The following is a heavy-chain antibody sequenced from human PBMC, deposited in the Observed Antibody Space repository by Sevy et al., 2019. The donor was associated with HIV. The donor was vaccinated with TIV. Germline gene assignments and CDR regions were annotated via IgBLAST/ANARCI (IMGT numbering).Heavy chain of an antibody. V-gene: IGHV3-30*18. D-gene: IGHD2-15*01. Sequence: GGSLRLSCAASGFTFSSYGMHWVRQAPGKGLEWVAVISYDGSNKYYADSVKGRFTISRDNSKNTLYLQMNSLRAEDTAVYYCAKGSGGSCFNWLDPWGQGTLVTVSS. CDR1: GFTFSSYG. CDR2: ISYDGSNK. CDR3: AKGSGGSCFNWLDP. J-gene: IGHJ5*02.